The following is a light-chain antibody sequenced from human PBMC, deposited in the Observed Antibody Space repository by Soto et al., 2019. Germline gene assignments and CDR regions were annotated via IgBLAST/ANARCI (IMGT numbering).Light chain of an antibody. V-gene: IGKV1-5*03. J-gene: IGKJ1*01. CDR2: KTS. CDR1: QIIYSW. Sequence: DIQMTQSPSTLSASVGDSVTITCRASQIIYSWLAWYQQKPGNAPKLLIDKTSTVERGVPSRFSGSGYETEFTLTINSLHPDDCATYYCLQYFDYCRTCGQGTMVEIK. CDR3: LQYFDYCRT.